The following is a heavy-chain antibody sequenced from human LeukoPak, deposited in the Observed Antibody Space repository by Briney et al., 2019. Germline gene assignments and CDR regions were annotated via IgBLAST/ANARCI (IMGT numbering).Heavy chain of an antibody. CDR3: ARGKQLWGGFDY. CDR1: GFTVSSNY. V-gene: IGHV3-66*01. Sequence: GGSLRLSCAASGFTVSSNYMSWVRQAPGKGLEWVSVIYTGGSTYYADSVKGRFTISRDISKNTLYLQMNSLRAEDTAVYYCARGKQLWGGFDYWGQGTLVTVSS. D-gene: IGHD5-18*01. CDR2: IYTGGST. J-gene: IGHJ4*02.